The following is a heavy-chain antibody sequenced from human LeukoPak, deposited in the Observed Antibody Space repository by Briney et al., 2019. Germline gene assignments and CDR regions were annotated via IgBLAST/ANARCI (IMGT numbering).Heavy chain of an antibody. CDR2: ISYGGSNK. J-gene: IGHJ6*04. V-gene: IGHV3-30*04. CDR3: VRGPPTPRDYYYGMDV. Sequence: GRSLRPSCAASGFTFSSYAMHWVRQAPGKGLEWVAVISYGGSNKYYADSVKGRFTISRDNSKNTLYLQMNSLRAEDTAVYYCVRGPPTPRDYYYGMDVWGKGTTVTVSS. CDR1: GFTFSSYA.